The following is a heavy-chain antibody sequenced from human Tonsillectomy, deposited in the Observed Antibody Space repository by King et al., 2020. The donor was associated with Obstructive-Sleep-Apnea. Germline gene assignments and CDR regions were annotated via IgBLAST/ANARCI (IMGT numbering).Heavy chain of an antibody. CDR1: GFTFSSYA. Sequence: VQLVESGGGVVQPGRSLRLSCAASGFTFSSYAMHWVRQAPGKGLEWVAVISYDGNNKYYADSMKGRFTISRDNSKNTLSLQMNSLRAEVTAVYYCAREKAGLDYWGQGTLVTVSS. V-gene: IGHV3-30*04. J-gene: IGHJ4*02. CDR3: AREKAGLDY. D-gene: IGHD6-19*01. CDR2: ISYDGNNK.